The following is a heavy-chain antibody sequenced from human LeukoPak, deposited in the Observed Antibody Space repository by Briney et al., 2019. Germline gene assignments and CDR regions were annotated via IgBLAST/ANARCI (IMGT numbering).Heavy chain of an antibody. J-gene: IGHJ4*02. Sequence: GGSLRLSCAASGFTFSSYWMSWVRQASGKGLEWVANIKQDGSEKYYVDSVKGRFTISRDNAKNSLYLQMNSLRAEDTAVYYCARVILYGSGSYYIDYWGQGTLVTVSS. D-gene: IGHD3-10*01. CDR3: ARVILYGSGSYYIDY. V-gene: IGHV3-7*03. CDR2: IKQDGSEK. CDR1: GFTFSSYW.